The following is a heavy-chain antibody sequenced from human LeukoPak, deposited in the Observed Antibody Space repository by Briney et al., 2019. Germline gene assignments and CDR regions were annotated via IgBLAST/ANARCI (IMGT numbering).Heavy chain of an antibody. Sequence: SETLSLTCTVSGGSVSSGSYYWSWIRQPPGKGLEWIGYIYYSGSTNYNPSLKRRVTISVDTSKNQFSLKLRSVTAADTAVYYCARTGNYYDRSGYWGWIDYWGQGTLVTVSS. CDR3: ARTGNYYDRSGYWGWIDY. CDR1: GGSVSSGSYY. J-gene: IGHJ4*02. D-gene: IGHD3-22*01. V-gene: IGHV4-61*01. CDR2: IYYSGST.